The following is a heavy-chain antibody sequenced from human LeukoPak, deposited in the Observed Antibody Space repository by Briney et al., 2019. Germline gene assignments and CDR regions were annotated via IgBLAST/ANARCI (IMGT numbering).Heavy chain of an antibody. J-gene: IGHJ6*02. CDR1: GGLISSSGNFY. CDR2: VYYTGYS. D-gene: IGHD1-20*01. CDR3: ARPGAITARRTHYYAMDV. Sequence: SETLSLTSSVSGGLISSSGNFYWGWIRQVPGKGLEWIGSVYYTGYSYDNPSLKSRVTVSVDTSKNQFSLKLNSVTAADTAIYYCARPGAITARRTHYYAMDVWGPGTTVTVSS. V-gene: IGHV4-39*01.